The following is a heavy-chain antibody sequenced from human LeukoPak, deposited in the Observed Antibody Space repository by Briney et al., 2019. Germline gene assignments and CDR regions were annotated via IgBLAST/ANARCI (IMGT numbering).Heavy chain of an antibody. CDR2: VHLDGRT. V-gene: IGHV4-4*02. CDR1: GGSVTSTNW. CDR3: AREGGFFRPLDY. J-gene: IGHJ4*02. D-gene: IGHD3-3*01. Sequence: SETLSLTCGVSGGSVTSTNWWTWVRQPPGKGLEWIGEVHLDGRTNYNPSLESRLTISVDPSENHISLKLTSVTAADTAVYYCAREGGFFRPLDYSGQGTLVTVSS.